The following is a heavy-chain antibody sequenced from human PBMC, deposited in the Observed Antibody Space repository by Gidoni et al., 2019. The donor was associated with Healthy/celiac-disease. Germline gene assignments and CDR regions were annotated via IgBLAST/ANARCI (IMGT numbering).Heavy chain of an antibody. CDR2: ISAYNGNT. J-gene: IGHJ4*02. CDR3: ARMHYYDSSDSRGLVDY. CDR1: GYTFTSYG. Sequence: QVQLVQSGAEVKKPGASVKVSCKASGYTFTSYGISWVRQAPGQGLEWMGWISAYNGNTNYAQKLQGRVTMTTDTSTSTAYMELRSLRSDDTAVYYCARMHYYDSSDSRGLVDYWGQGTLVTVSS. D-gene: IGHD3-22*01. V-gene: IGHV1-18*04.